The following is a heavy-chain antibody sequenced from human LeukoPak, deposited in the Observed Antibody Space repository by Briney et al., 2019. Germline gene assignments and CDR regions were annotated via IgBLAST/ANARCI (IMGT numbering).Heavy chain of an antibody. CDR1: GFTFSSYA. CDR3: ARDPDSGDRRFAY. J-gene: IGHJ4*02. D-gene: IGHD4-17*01. CDR2: ISYDGSNK. Sequence: GGSLRLSCAASGFTFSSYAMHWVRQAPGKGLEWVAVISYDGSNKYYADSVKGRFTISRDNSKNTLYLQMNSLRAEDTAVYYRARDPDSGDRRFAYWAREPWSPSPQ. V-gene: IGHV3-30*04.